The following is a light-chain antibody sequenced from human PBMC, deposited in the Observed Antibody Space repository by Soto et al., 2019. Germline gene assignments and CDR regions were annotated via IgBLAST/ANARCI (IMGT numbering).Light chain of an antibody. Sequence: QSALTQSPSASGIRGQSVTISCSGTGSDVGAYNYLSWYQHHPGKAPKLIIYEVIKRPSGVPDLFSGSKSGTTASLTVSGLQTEDEAVYYCGSFVGGTTLIFGGGTKVTVL. CDR1: GSDVGAYNY. V-gene: IGLV2-8*01. CDR3: GSFVGGTTLI. CDR2: EVI. J-gene: IGLJ2*01.